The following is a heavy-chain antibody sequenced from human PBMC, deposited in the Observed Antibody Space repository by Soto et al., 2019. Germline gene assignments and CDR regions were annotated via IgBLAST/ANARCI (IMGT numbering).Heavy chain of an antibody. D-gene: IGHD3-22*01. Sequence: EVQLVESGGGLVQPGGSLRLSCAASGFTFSSYWMSWVRQAPGKGLEWVANIKQDGSEKYYVDSVKGRFTISRDNAKXXXYLQMNSLRAEDTAVYYCARIFRYYYDSSGSLDVWGQGTTVTVSS. CDR3: ARIFRYYYDSSGSLDV. CDR2: IKQDGSEK. CDR1: GFTFSSYW. V-gene: IGHV3-7*01. J-gene: IGHJ6*02.